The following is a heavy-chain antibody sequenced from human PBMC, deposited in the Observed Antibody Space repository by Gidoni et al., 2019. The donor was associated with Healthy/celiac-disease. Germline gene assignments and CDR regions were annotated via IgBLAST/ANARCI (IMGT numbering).Heavy chain of an antibody. Sequence: QVQLVQSGAEVTKPGASVTVSCTASGYTFTGYYMHWVRQAPGQGLEWMGWINPNSGGTNYEQKFQGWVTRTRDTSISTAYMELSRLRSDDTAVYYCARGRNYGDAPLDGRDVWGQGTTVTVSS. J-gene: IGHJ6*02. CDR3: ARGRNYGDAPLDGRDV. V-gene: IGHV1-2*04. D-gene: IGHD4-17*01. CDR2: INPNSGGT. CDR1: GYTFTGYY.